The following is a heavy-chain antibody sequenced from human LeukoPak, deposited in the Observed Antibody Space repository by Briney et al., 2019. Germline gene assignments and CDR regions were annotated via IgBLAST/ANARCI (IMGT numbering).Heavy chain of an antibody. Sequence: ASVKVSCKASGYTFTGYYMHWVRQAPGQGLEWMGWISAYNGNTNYAPKLQGRVTMTTDTSTSTAYMELRSLRSDDTAVYYCARSNPTYGGYEVYWGQGTLVIVSS. V-gene: IGHV1-18*04. J-gene: IGHJ4*02. CDR2: ISAYNGNT. CDR3: ARSNPTYGGYEVY. D-gene: IGHD5-12*01. CDR1: GYTFTGYY.